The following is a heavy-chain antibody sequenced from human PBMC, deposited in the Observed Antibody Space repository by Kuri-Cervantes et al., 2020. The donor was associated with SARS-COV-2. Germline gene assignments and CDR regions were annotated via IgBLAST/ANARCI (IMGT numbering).Heavy chain of an antibody. V-gene: IGHV4-38-2*01. D-gene: IGHD3-16*01. CDR1: GYSISSGCY. Sequence: GSLRLSCAVSGYSISSGCYWGWIRQPPGKGLEWIGSIYHSGSTYYNPSLKSRVTISVDTSKNQFSLKLSSVTAADTAVYYCAIHYDYVWGSSWFDYWGQGTLVTVSS. J-gene: IGHJ4*02. CDR2: IYHSGST. CDR3: AIHYDYVWGSSWFDY.